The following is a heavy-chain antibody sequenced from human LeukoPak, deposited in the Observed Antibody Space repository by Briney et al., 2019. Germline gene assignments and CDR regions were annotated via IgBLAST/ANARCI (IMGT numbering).Heavy chain of an antibody. CDR3: ARDRIVVVPAAMGGYYYYGMDV. V-gene: IGHV4-30-4*01. CDR2: IYYSGST. J-gene: IGHJ6*02. D-gene: IGHD2-2*01. Sequence: SETLSLTCTVSGGSISSGDYYWSWIRQPPGKGLEWIGYIYYSGSTYYNPSLKSRVTISVDTSKNQFSLKLSSVTAADTAVYYCARDRIVVVPAAMGGYYYYGMDVWGQGTTVTVSS. CDR1: GGSISSGDYY.